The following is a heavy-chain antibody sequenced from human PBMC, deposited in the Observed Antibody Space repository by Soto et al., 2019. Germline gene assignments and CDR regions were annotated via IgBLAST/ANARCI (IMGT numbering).Heavy chain of an antibody. J-gene: IGHJ4*02. Sequence: EVQLVESGGGLVQPGGSLRLSCAASGFTFRSYWMQWVRQAPWKGLVWVSWINSDGSSTSYADSVKGRFTISRDNAKNTLYLQMNSLRAEDTAVYYCASGGSSLNFDSWGQGTLVTVSS. CDR2: INSDGSST. V-gene: IGHV3-74*01. CDR3: ASGGSSLNFDS. D-gene: IGHD6-6*01. CDR1: GFTFRSYW.